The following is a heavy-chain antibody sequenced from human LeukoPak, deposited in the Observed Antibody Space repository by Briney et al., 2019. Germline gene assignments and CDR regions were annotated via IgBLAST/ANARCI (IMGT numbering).Heavy chain of an antibody. CDR1: GFTFDDYG. Sequence: PGGSLRLSCAASGFTFDDYGMSWVRQAPGKGLEWVSGVNWNGNSPGYADSVKGRFTISRDNARNSLYLQMNSLRAGDTALYYCARAGYSDSSGYYKYFDCWGHGTLVTVSS. D-gene: IGHD3-22*01. J-gene: IGHJ4*01. CDR2: VNWNGNSP. CDR3: ARAGYSDSSGYYKYFDC. V-gene: IGHV3-20*04.